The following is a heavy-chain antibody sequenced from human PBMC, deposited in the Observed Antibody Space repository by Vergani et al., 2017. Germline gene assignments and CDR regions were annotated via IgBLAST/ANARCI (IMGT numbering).Heavy chain of an antibody. D-gene: IGHD2-21*01. CDR3: TGHVPGGDGACLHFDH. J-gene: IGHJ4*02. CDR1: ERSFISNE. CDR2: INPIDSKI. V-gene: IGHV5-51*01. Sequence: EVMLVQSGAEVKKPGESLKISCKYSERSFISNEIAWVRQLSGKGLQWRGNINPIDSKIAYSPSFQGQAIMSLDKSITTAYLQWRSLRASDTAIYYCTGHVPGGDGACLHFDHWGQGTQVTIAS.